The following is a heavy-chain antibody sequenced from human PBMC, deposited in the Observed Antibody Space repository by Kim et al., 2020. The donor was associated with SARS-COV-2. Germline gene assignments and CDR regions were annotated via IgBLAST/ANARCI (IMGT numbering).Heavy chain of an antibody. CDR2: ISGSSTYI. Sequence: GGSLRLSCAASGFTFSHYTMNWVRQAPGRRLEWVSSISGSSTYIFYADSMKGRFTISRDNAKNSLYLQMNSLRAEDTAVYYCVRDATSTWYDDYFHLWGQGTLVTVSS. D-gene: IGHD6-13*01. J-gene: IGHJ1*01. CDR3: VRDATSTWYDDYFHL. V-gene: IGHV3-21*01. CDR1: GFTFSHYT.